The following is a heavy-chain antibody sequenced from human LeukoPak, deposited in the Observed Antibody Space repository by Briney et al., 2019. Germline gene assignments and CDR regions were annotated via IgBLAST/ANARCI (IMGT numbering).Heavy chain of an antibody. J-gene: IGHJ3*02. D-gene: IGHD3-9*01. CDR2: INPNSGGT. CDR1: GYTFTGYY. V-gene: IGHV1-2*02. Sequence: ASVKVSCKASGYTFTGYYMHWVRQAPGQGLEWMGWINPNSGGTNYAQKFQGRVTMTRDTSISTACMELSRLRSDDTAVYYCARRYYDILTGTYAFDIWGQGTMVTVSS. CDR3: ARRYYDILTGTYAFDI.